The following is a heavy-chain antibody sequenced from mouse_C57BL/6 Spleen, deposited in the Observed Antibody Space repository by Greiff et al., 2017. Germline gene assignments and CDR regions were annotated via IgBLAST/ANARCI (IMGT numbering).Heavy chain of an antibody. D-gene: IGHD1-1*01. CDR3: TRRYYGSRDWYFDV. CDR1: GYTFTSYW. Sequence: EVQLQESGTVLARPGASVKMSCKTSGYTFTSYWMHWVKQRPGQGLEWIGAIYPGNSDTSYNQTFKGKAKLTAVTSASTAYMELSSLTNEDSAVYYCTRRYYGSRDWYFDVWGTGTTVTVSS. CDR2: IYPGNSDT. J-gene: IGHJ1*03. V-gene: IGHV1-5*01.